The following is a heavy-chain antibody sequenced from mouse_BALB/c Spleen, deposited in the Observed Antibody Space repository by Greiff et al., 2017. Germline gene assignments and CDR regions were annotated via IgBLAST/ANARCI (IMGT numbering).Heavy chain of an antibody. Sequence: DVKLVESGGGLVQPGGSLKLSCAASGFTFSSYTMSWVRQTPEKRLEWVAYISNGGGSTYYPDTVKGRFTISRDNAKNTLYLQMSSLKSEDTAMYYCARQDRWFAYWGQGTLVTVSA. J-gene: IGHJ3*01. CDR2: ISNGGGST. CDR1: GFTFSSYT. V-gene: IGHV5-12-2*01. CDR3: ARQDRWFAY.